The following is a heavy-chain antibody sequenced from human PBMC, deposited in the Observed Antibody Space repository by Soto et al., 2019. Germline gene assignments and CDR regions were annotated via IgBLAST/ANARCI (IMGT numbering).Heavy chain of an antibody. J-gene: IGHJ4*02. Sequence: PSETLSLTCTVSGGSISSYYWSWIRQPPGKGLEWIGYIYYSGSTNYNPSLKSRVTISVDTSKNQFSLKLSSVTAADTAVYYCARGPMPAAYFDYWGQGTLVTVSS. CDR1: GGSISSYY. V-gene: IGHV4-59*01. D-gene: IGHD6-13*01. CDR3: ARGPMPAAYFDY. CDR2: IYYSGST.